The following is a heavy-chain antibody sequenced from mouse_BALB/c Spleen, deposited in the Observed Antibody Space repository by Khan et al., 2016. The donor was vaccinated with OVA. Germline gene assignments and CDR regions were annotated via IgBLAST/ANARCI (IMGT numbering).Heavy chain of an antibody. D-gene: IGHD1-1*01. V-gene: IGHV1-84*02. CDR3: AKGGYYGNSLFDY. J-gene: IGHJ2*01. Sequence: QVQLKQSGPELVKPGASFNISFNSSGFTFTDYYINWVKQKPGQGLEWIGWIYPGSGNTKYNEKFKGMATLTVDTSSSTAYMQLSSLTSEDTAVYFCAKGGYYGNSLFDYWGQGTTLTVSS. CDR1: GFTFTDYY. CDR2: IYPGSGNT.